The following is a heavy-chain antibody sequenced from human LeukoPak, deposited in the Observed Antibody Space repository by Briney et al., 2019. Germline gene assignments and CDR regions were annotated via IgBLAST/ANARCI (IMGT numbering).Heavy chain of an antibody. CDR1: VYTLTELS. V-gene: IGHV1-24*01. CDR3: ARVAAGLGGFDP. D-gene: IGHD6-25*01. CDR2: FDPEDGET. Sequence: GASVKVSCKVSVYTLTELSMHWVRQAPGKGLDWMGGFDPEDGETIYAQKFQGRVTMTRDTSISTDYMELSRLRSDDTAVYYCARVAAGLGGFDPWGQGTLVTVSS. J-gene: IGHJ5*02.